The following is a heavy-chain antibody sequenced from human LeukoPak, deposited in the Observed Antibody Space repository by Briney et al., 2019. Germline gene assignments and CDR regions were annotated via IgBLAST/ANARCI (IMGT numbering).Heavy chain of an antibody. V-gene: IGHV3-30*18. J-gene: IGHJ4*02. CDR3: AKPHFDY. CDR1: GFTFSRYG. Sequence: GGSLRLSCAASGFTFSRYGMHWVRQAPGKGLEWVAVISYDGSDKYYADSVKGRFTISRDNSRNTLYLQMNSLRAEDTAVYYCAKPHFDYWGQGALVTVSS. CDR2: ISYDGSDK.